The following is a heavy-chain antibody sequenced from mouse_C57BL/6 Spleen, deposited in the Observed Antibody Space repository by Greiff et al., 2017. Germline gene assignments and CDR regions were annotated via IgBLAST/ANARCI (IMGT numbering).Heavy chain of an antibody. D-gene: IGHD1-1*01. CDR2: LWSDGST. CDR1: GFSLTSYG. V-gene: IGHV2-6-1*01. CDR3: ARHYGSSSYWYFDV. Sequence: VKLVESGPGLVAPSQSLSITCTVSGFSLTSYGVHWVRQPPGKGLEWLVVLWSDGSTTYNSALKSRLSISKDNSKSQVFLKMNSLQTDDTAMYYCARHYGSSSYWYFDVWGTGTTVTVSS. J-gene: IGHJ1*03.